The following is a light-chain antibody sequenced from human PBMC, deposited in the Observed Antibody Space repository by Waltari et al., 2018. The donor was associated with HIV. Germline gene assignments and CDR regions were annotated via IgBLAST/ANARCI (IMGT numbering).Light chain of an antibody. V-gene: IGLV1-47*01. CDR1: RPTIGPHY. Sequence: QSVLTQPPSASGTPGPSVPISCSGCRPTIGPHYIYGYHPPPGTSPKLLIYRNRQRPSGVPDRFSGSKSGTSASLAISDLRSEDEADYYCSAWDDSLSGRVFGGGTKLTVL. CDR2: RNR. CDR3: SAWDDSLSGRV. J-gene: IGLJ3*02.